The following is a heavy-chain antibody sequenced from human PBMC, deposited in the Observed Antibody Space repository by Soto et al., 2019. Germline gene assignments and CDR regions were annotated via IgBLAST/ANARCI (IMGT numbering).Heavy chain of an antibody. CDR3: AHSSHFGSEIDY. J-gene: IGHJ4*02. Sequence: QITLKESGPTLVKPTQTLTLTCTFSGFSLTTGGVGVGWIRQPPGKALEWLALIYWDDDTGYRPSLKSKLTITKDTSKNQVVLTMTNVDPVDTATYFCAHSSHFGSEIDYWGQGTLVTVSS. V-gene: IGHV2-5*02. D-gene: IGHD3-10*01. CDR2: IYWDDDT. CDR1: GFSLTTGGVG.